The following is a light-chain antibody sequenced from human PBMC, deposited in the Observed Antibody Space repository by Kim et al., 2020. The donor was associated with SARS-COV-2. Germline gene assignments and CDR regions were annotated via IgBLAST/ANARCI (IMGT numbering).Light chain of an antibody. J-gene: IGKJ5*01. Sequence: ASVGDRGTITCRASQDIGNDLAWYQQNPGRAPKRLIYGASNLQSGVPSRFSGSGSVTEFTLTIDSLQPEDLATYFCLQHRSYPCTFGQGTQLEIK. V-gene: IGKV1-17*01. CDR1: QDIGND. CDR2: GAS. CDR3: LQHRSYPCT.